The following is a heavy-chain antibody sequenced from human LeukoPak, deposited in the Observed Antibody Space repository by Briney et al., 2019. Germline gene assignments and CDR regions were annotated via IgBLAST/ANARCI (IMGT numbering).Heavy chain of an antibody. J-gene: IGHJ6*03. D-gene: IGHD3-3*01. CDR3: AREREWLDYYYYYMDV. Sequence: GGSLRLSCAASGFTFSSYSMNWGRQAPGKGLEWVSYISSSSSTIYYADSVKGRFTISRDNAKNSLYLQMNSLRAEDTAVYYCAREREWLDYYYYYMDVWGKGTTVTVSS. V-gene: IGHV3-48*01. CDR2: ISSSSSTI. CDR1: GFTFSSYS.